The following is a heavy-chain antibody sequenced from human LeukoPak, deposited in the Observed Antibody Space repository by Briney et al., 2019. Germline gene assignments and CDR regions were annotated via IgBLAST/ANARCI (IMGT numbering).Heavy chain of an antibody. J-gene: IGHJ5*02. CDR3: ARGRYCSSTSCYLVWSRWFDP. Sequence: SETLSLTCAVYGGSFSGYYWSWIRQPPGKGLEWIGEINHSGSTNYNPSLKSRVTISVDTSKNQFSLKLSSVTAADTAVYYCARGRYCSSTSCYLVWSRWFDPWGQGTLVTVPS. D-gene: IGHD2-2*01. V-gene: IGHV4-34*01. CDR1: GGSFSGYY. CDR2: INHSGST.